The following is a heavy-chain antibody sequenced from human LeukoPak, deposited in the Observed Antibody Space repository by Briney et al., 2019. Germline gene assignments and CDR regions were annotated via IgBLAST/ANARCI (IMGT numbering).Heavy chain of an antibody. J-gene: IGHJ6*02. D-gene: IGHD6-13*01. CDR1: GGSISSGGYY. CDR2: INHSGST. Sequence: SQTLSLTCTVSGGSISSGGYYWSWIRHPPGKGLEWIGEINHSGSTNYNPSLKSRVTISVDTSKNQFSLKLSSVTAADTAVYYCARANSSRYPYYYYGMDVWGQGTTVTVSS. CDR3: ARANSSRYPYYYYGMDV. V-gene: IGHV4-30-2*01.